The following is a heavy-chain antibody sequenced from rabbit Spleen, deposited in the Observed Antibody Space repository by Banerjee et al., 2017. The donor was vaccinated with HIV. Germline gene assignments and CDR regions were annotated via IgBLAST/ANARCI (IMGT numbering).Heavy chain of an antibody. Sequence: QEQLVESGGGLVQPEGSLTLTCKASGFDLSSYYYMCWVRQAPGMGLELIACIYAGSSGSTYYASWAKGRFTISKTSSTTVTLQMTSLTAADTATYFCARGAWSTDCMNLWGPGTLVTVS. CDR1: GFDLSSYYY. V-gene: IGHV1S45*01. D-gene: IGHD7-1*01. CDR3: ARGAWSTDCMNL. J-gene: IGHJ4*01. CDR2: IYAGSSGST.